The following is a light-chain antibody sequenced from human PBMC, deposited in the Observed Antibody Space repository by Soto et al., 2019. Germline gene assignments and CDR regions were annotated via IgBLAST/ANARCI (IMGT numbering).Light chain of an antibody. J-gene: IGKJ4*01. CDR2: DAS. Sequence: EIVLTQSPDTLSLSPGERATLSCRASQSVGSNYLAWYQQKPGQAPRLLMYDASGRASGIPHRFTGSGSGTDFTLTIRSLEPEDFGVYYCKVYDRSTLFGVRTKVDIK. V-gene: IGKV3-20*01. CDR1: QSVGSNY. CDR3: KVYDRSTL.